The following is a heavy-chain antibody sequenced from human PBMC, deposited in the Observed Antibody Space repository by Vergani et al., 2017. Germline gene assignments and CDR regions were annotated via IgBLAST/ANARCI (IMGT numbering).Heavy chain of an antibody. Sequence: EQLVQSGAEVQKPGESLKISCKYSESSFISNEIAWVRQMSGKGLQWMGNINPIDSKIAYSPSFQGQAIMSLDKSITTAYLQWRSLKASDTAIYYCTRHVPCGDGDCLHFDHWGRGTQVTVSS. CDR1: ESSFISNE. CDR2: INPIDSKI. V-gene: IGHV5-51*01. D-gene: IGHD2-21*02. J-gene: IGHJ4*02. CDR3: TRHVPCGDGDCLHFDH.